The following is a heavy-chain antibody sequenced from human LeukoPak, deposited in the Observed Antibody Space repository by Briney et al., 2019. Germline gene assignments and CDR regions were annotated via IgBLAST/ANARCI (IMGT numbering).Heavy chain of an antibody. Sequence: GEPLKISCKGSGYRFTSYWIGWVRQMPGKGLEWMGIIYPGDSDTRYSPSFQGQVTISADKSISTAYLQWSSLTASDTAMYYCARHVTPPDYYDSSGYYDYWGQGTLVTVSS. D-gene: IGHD3-22*01. V-gene: IGHV5-51*01. J-gene: IGHJ4*02. CDR2: IYPGDSDT. CDR1: GYRFTSYW. CDR3: ARHVTPPDYYDSSGYYDY.